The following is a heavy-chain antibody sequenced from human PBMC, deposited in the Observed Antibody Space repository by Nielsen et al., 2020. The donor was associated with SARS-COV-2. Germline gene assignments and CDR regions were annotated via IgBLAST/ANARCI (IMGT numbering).Heavy chain of an antibody. CDR2: ISYDGSNK. CDR3: ARDGQGQQLVRRYYYYYGMDV. CDR1: GFTFSSYA. V-gene: IGHV3-30*04. D-gene: IGHD6-13*01. Sequence: GGSLRLSCAASGFTFSSYAMHWVRQAPGKGLEWVAVISYDGSNKYYADSVKGRFTISRDNSKSTLYLQMNSLRAEDTAVYYCARDGQGQQLVRRYYYYYGMDVWGQGTTVTVSS. J-gene: IGHJ6*02.